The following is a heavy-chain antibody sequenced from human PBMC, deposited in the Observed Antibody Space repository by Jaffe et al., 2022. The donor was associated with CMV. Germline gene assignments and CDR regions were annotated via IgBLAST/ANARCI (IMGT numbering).Heavy chain of an antibody. Sequence: QVQLQESGPGLVKPSETLSLTCTVSGGSVSSGSYYWSWIRQPPGKGLEWIGYIYYSGSTNYNPSLKSRVTISVDTSKNQFSLKLSSVTAADTAVYYCARDVRYYDILTGYYTYYFDYWGQGTLVTVSS. CDR1: GGSVSSGSYY. CDR2: IYYSGST. CDR3: ARDVRYYDILTGYYTYYFDY. J-gene: IGHJ4*02. D-gene: IGHD3-9*01. V-gene: IGHV4-61*01.